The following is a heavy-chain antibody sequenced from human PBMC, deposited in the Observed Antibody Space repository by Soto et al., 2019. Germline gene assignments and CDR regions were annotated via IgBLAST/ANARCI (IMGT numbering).Heavy chain of an antibody. CDR2: IIPIFGTA. CDR3: ARDPGDTAMVYGYFDY. J-gene: IGHJ4*02. D-gene: IGHD5-18*01. CDR1: GGTFSSYA. V-gene: IGHV1-69*06. Sequence: GASVKVSCKASGGTFSSYAISWVRQAPGQGPEWMGGIIPIFGTANYAQKFQGRVTITADKSTSTAYMELSSLRSEDTAVYYCARDPGDTAMVYGYFDYWGQGTLVTVSS.